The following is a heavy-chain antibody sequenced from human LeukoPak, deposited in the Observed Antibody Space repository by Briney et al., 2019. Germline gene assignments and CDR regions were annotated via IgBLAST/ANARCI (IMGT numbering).Heavy chain of an antibody. J-gene: IGHJ5*02. CDR2: IYTSGST. CDR1: GGSISSGSYY. CDR3: ARVFSTNYYDNRGWFDP. V-gene: IGHV4-61*02. Sequence: SETLSLTCTGSGGSISSGSYYWSWIRQPAGKGLEWIGRIYTSGSTNYNPSLKSRVTISVDTSKNQFSLKLSSVTAADTAVYYCARVFSTNYYDNRGWFDPWGQGTLVTVSS. D-gene: IGHD3-22*01.